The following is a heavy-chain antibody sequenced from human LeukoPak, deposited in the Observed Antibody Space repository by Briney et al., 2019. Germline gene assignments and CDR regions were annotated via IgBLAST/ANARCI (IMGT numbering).Heavy chain of an antibody. CDR2: MNPNSGNT. CDR1: GYTFTSYD. Sequence: ASVKVSCKASGYTFTSYDINWVRQATGQGLEWMGWMNPNSGNTGYAKKFQGRVTMTRNTSISTAYMELSSLRSEDTAVYYCARQDARVRGVIMGIYYYYYMDVWGKGTKVTISS. V-gene: IGHV1-8*01. CDR3: ARQDARVRGVIMGIYYYYYMDV. D-gene: IGHD3-10*01. J-gene: IGHJ6*03.